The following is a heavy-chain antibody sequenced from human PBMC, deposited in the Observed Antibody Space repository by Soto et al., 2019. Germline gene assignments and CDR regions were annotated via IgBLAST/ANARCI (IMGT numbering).Heavy chain of an antibody. V-gene: IGHV4-31*03. J-gene: IGHJ5*02. Sequence: QVQLQESGPGLVKPSQTLSLTCTVSGGSISSGGYYWSWIRQHPGKGLEWIGYIYYSGSTYYNPSLKSRVTLSVDTSKNQFSLKLSSVTAADTAVYYWARTSYDSSGTAADPWGQGTLVTVSS. D-gene: IGHD3-22*01. CDR1: GGSISSGGYY. CDR3: ARTSYDSSGTAADP. CDR2: IYYSGST.